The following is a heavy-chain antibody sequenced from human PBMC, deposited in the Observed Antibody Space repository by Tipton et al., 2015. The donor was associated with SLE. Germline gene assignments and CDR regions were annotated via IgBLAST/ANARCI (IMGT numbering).Heavy chain of an antibody. CDR1: GGSFSAYY. D-gene: IGHD5-18*01. Sequence: TLSLTCAVYGGSFSAYYWSWIRQPPGKGLEWIGEINHRGSTNYNPSLKSRVTISVDTSKNQFSLKLSSVTAADTAVYYCVRAGDTDAFDIWGQGTMVTVSS. V-gene: IGHV4-34*01. CDR2: INHRGST. J-gene: IGHJ3*02. CDR3: VRAGDTDAFDI.